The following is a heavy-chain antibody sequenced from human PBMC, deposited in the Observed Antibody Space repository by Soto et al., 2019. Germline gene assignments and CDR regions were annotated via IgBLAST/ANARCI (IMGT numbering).Heavy chain of an antibody. D-gene: IGHD6-13*01. Sequence: GGSLRLSCAASGFTFSSYAMSWVRQAPGKGLEWVSAISGSGGSTYYADSVKGRFTISRDNSKNTLYLQMNSLRAEDTAVYYCAKXRSPNSSSWYGPEYFQHWGQGTLVTVSS. J-gene: IGHJ1*01. CDR3: AKXRSPNSSSWYGPEYFQH. CDR2: ISGSGGST. V-gene: IGHV3-23*01. CDR1: GFTFSSYA.